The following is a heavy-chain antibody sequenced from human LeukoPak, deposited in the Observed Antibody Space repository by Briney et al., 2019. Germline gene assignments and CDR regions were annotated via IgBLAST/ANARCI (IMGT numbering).Heavy chain of an antibody. CDR2: ISYDGSNK. V-gene: IGHV3-30*03. CDR1: GFTFSSYG. J-gene: IGHJ4*02. D-gene: IGHD3-10*01. CDR3: ARVVLWFGTPDY. Sequence: GGSLRLSCAASGFTFSSYGMHWVRQAPGKGLEWVAVISYDGSNKYYADSVKGRFTISRDNSKNTLYLQMNSLRAEDTAVYYCARVVLWFGTPDYWGQGTLVTVSS.